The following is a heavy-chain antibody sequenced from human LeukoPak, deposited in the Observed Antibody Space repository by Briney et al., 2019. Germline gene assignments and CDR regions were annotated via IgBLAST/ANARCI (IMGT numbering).Heavy chain of an antibody. V-gene: IGHV3-48*01. CDR2: ISSSSSTI. D-gene: IGHD3-3*01. J-gene: IGHJ4*02. Sequence: GGSLRLSCAASGFTFSSYSMNWVRQAPGKGLEWVSYISSSSSTIYYADSVKGRFTISRDNAKNSLYLQMNSLRAEDTAVHYCARGGYDFWSGYYFDYWGQGTLVTVSS. CDR1: GFTFSSYS. CDR3: ARGGYDFWSGYYFDY.